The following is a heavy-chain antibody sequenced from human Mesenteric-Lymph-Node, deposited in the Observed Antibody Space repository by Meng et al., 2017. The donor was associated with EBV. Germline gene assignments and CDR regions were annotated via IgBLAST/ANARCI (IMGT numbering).Heavy chain of an antibody. CDR1: GIPVSSNF. CDR3: ARDPTYGSGTHFDY. CDR2: IYTGDTA. D-gene: IGHD3-10*01. V-gene: IGHV3-53*01. J-gene: IGHJ4*02. Sequence: EVEVVGSGEGWRRRGGSLSLSCAASGIPVSSNFMSWVRQAPGKGLEWVSIIYTGDTAYYADSVKGRFTISRDNSKNTLYLQMNSLGAEDTAVYYCARDPTYGSGTHFDYWGQGTLVTVSS.